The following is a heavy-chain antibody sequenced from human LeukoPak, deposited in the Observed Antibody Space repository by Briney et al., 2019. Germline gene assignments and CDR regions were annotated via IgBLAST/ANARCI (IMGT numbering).Heavy chain of an antibody. CDR2: ISSIRNYI. D-gene: IGHD6-13*01. J-gene: IGHJ4*02. CDR3: ARGPYSSNWYVDY. Sequence: GGSLRLSCAASKFTFSDYSMSWVRQAPGKGLEWVSSISSIRNYIYYADSVKGRFTISRDSAKNSLYLQMNSLRAEDTAVYYCARGPYSSNWYVDYWGQGTLVTVAS. V-gene: IGHV3-21*06. CDR1: KFTFSDYS.